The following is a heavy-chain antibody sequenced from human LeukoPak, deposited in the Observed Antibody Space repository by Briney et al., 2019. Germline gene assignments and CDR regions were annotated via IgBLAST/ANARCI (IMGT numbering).Heavy chain of an antibody. J-gene: IGHJ4*02. CDR3: ARDVSGATLFVPKYFDY. V-gene: IGHV3-7*01. D-gene: IGHD1-26*01. CDR1: GFTFSSYW. Sequence: GGSLRLSCAASGFTFSSYWMRWVRPAPGKGLEWVANIKQDGSEKYYVDSVKGRFTISRDNAKNSLYLQVNSLRAEDTAVYYCARDVSGATLFVPKYFDYWGQGTLVTVSS. CDR2: IKQDGSEK.